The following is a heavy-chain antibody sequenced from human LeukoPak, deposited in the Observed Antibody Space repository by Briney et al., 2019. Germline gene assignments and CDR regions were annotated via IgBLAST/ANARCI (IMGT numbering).Heavy chain of an antibody. Sequence: PGGSLRLSCAASGFTFGSYSMNWVRQAPGKGLEWVAVISYDGSNKYYADSVKGRFTISRDNSRNTLYLQMNSLRADDTAVYYWSKDLDYTTYGYYFDYWGEGTLVTVSS. CDR2: ISYDGSNK. CDR3: SKDLDYTTYGYYFDY. V-gene: IGHV3-30*18. CDR1: GFTFGSYS. J-gene: IGHJ4*02. D-gene: IGHD4-11*01.